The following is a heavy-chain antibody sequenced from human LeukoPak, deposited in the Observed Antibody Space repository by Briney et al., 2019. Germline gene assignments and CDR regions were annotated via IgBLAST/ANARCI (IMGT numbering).Heavy chain of an antibody. CDR2: IYENGNT. CDR3: ARATAAPSSYYFDH. J-gene: IGHJ4*02. D-gene: IGHD6-25*01. CDR1: GFTFSNYG. Sequence: GTLRLSCAASGFTFSNYGLSWVRQPLGKGLEWIATIYENGNTYYSPSLKSRVTISVDTSNSEFPLNLNSVTAADTAMYYCARATAAPSSYYFDHWGQGTLVTVSS. V-gene: IGHV4-38-2*01.